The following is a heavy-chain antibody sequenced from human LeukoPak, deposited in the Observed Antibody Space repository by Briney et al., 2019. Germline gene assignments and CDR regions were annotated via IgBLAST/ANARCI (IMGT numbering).Heavy chain of an antibody. CDR2: IYYSGST. D-gene: IGHD3-10*01. V-gene: IGHV4-30-4*08. CDR3: AREVYYYGSGSLGLDAFDI. Sequence: PSETLSLTCTVFGGSISSGDYYWSWIRQPPGKGLEWIGYIYYSGSTYYNPSLKSRVTISVDTSKNQFSLKLSSVTAADTAVYYCAREVYYYGSGSLGLDAFDIWGQGTMVTVSS. CDR1: GGSISSGDYY. J-gene: IGHJ3*02.